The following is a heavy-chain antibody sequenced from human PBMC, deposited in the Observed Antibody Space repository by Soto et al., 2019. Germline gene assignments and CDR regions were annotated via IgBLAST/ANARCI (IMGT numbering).Heavy chain of an antibody. D-gene: IGHD6-25*01. CDR3: ATRVPYSSGWNA. Sequence: QVQLVQSGAEVKKPGASVKVSCKASGYTFINDHINWVRQASGQGLEWMGWMNPSTGDTGYVQKFQGRVTMTRNPAIRTAYMELGRLRYEDTAVYYCATRVPYSSGWNAWGQGNLVTVSS. CDR1: GYTFINDH. CDR2: MNPSTGDT. V-gene: IGHV1-8*01. J-gene: IGHJ4*02.